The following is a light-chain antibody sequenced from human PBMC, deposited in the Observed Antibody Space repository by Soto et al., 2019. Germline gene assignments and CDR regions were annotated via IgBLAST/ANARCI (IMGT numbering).Light chain of an antibody. CDR2: GAS. V-gene: IGKV1-27*01. Sequence: DIQMTQSPSSLSASVGDRVTITCRASEDISNYLAWYQQKPGKVPKLLIYGASTLLSGVPSRFSGSGSGTDFTLTISSLQTEDVATYYCQNYNRAPWTFGQGTKVESK. CDR3: QNYNRAPWT. J-gene: IGKJ1*01. CDR1: EDISNY.